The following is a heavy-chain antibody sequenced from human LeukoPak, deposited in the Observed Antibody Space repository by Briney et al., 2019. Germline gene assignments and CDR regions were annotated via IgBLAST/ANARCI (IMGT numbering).Heavy chain of an antibody. CDR3: ARVTVTTAAFDY. CDR1: GYSISSAYY. Sequence: SETLSLTCAVSGYSISSAYYWGWIRQPPGKGLEWIGGIYHSGSTDYNPSLKSRVTISVDTSKNQFSLKLSSVTAADTAVYYCARVTVTTAAFDYWGQGTLVTGSS. CDR2: IYHSGST. D-gene: IGHD4-17*01. V-gene: IGHV4-38-2*01. J-gene: IGHJ4*02.